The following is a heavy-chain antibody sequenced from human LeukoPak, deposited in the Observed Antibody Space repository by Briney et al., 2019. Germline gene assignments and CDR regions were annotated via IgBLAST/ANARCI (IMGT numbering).Heavy chain of an antibody. V-gene: IGHV4-61*02. CDR1: GGSISSGSYY. Sequence: SETLSLTCTVSGGSISSGSYYWSWIRQPAGKGLEWIGRIYTSGSTNYNPSLKSRVTISVDTSKNQFSLKLSSVTAADTAVYYCARGGRAGLYDYWGQGTLVTASS. CDR3: ARGGRAGLYDY. CDR2: IYTSGST. J-gene: IGHJ4*02. D-gene: IGHD6-13*01.